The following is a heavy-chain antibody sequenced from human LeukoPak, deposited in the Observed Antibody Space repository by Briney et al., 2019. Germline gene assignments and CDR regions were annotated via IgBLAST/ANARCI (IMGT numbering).Heavy chain of an antibody. D-gene: IGHD6-19*01. CDR2: IWYDGSNK. CDR3: TSVIWNSGWQHY. V-gene: IGHV3-33*03. Sequence: GRSLRLSCAASGFTFSSYGMHWVRQAPGKGLEWVAVIWYDGSNKYYADSVKGRFTISRDNAKNSLYLQMNSLRAEDTAFYCTSVIWNSGWQHYWGQGTLVTVSS. J-gene: IGHJ4*02. CDR1: GFTFSSYG.